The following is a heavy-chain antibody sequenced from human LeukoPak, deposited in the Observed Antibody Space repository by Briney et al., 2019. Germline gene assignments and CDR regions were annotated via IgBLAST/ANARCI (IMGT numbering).Heavy chain of an antibody. CDR2: MNPDSGNT. Sequence: ASVRVSCKASGYTFNSYEINWVRQATGQGLEWMGWMNPDSGNTGYAQKFQGRVTMTRDTSISTAYMELSRLRSDDTAVYYCARARILDFWSGYPYFDYWGQGTLVTVSS. CDR1: GYTFNSYE. J-gene: IGHJ4*02. CDR3: ARARILDFWSGYPYFDY. V-gene: IGHV1-8*01. D-gene: IGHD3-3*01.